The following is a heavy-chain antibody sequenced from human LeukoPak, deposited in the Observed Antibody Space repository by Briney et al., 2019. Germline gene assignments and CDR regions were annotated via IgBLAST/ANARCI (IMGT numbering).Heavy chain of an antibody. CDR2: IYSGGST. CDR3: ASSDRDGYNSFDY. V-gene: IGHV3-53*04. Sequence: GGSLRLSCAASGFTVSSNYMSWVRQAPGKGLEWVSVIYSGGSTYYADSVKGRSTISRHNSKNTLYLQMNSLRAEDTAVYYCASSDRDGYNSFDYWGQGTLVTVSS. D-gene: IGHD5-24*01. CDR1: GFTVSSNY. J-gene: IGHJ4*02.